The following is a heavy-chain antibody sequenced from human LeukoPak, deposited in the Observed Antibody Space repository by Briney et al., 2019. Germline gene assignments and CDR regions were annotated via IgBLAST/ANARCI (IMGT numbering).Heavy chain of an antibody. V-gene: IGHV4-39*01. CDR3: ASYSSGLRAFDY. CDR2: ISYSGST. D-gene: IGHD6-19*01. CDR1: SGSISSSNYY. Sequence: SETLSLTCTASSGSISSSNYYWGCIRQPPGKGLEWIGSISYSGSTYYNPSLKSRVTISVDTSKNQFSLKLSSVTAADTAVYYCASYSSGLRAFDYWGQGTLVTVSS. J-gene: IGHJ4*02.